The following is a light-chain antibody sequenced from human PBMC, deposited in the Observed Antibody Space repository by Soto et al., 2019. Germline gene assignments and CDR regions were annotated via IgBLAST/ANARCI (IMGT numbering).Light chain of an antibody. CDR3: QQYYSSPFT. CDR2: WAS. Sequence: DIVMTQSPDSLAESLGERATINCKSSQSVLQSADNKNRLTWYQQKPGQPPRLLIYWASFRESGVPDRFSGSGSGTDFTLTISSLQAEDVAVYYCQQYYSSPFTFGQGTKLEIK. V-gene: IGKV4-1*01. CDR1: QSVLQSADNKNR. J-gene: IGKJ2*01.